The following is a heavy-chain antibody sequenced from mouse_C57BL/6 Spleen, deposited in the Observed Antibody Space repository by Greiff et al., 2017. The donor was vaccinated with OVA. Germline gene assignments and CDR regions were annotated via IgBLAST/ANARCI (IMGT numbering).Heavy chain of an antibody. CDR1: GYTFTDYY. D-gene: IGHD2-3*01. Sequence: EVQLQQSGPELVKPGASVKISCKASGYTFTDYYMNWVKQSHGKSLEWIGDINPNNGGTSYNQKFKGKATLTVDKSSSTAYMELRSLTSEDSAVYYCARRGFYDGYRYYFDYWGQGTTLTVSS. CDR3: ARRGFYDGYRYYFDY. V-gene: IGHV1-26*01. J-gene: IGHJ2*01. CDR2: INPNNGGT.